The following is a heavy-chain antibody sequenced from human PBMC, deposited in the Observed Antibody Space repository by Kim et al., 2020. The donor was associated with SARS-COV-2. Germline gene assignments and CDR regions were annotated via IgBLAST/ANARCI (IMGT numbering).Heavy chain of an antibody. CDR3: ARGHYGSGSYLIDY. D-gene: IGHD3-10*01. CDR2: INPNSGGT. Sequence: ASVKVSCKASGYTFTGYYMHWVRQAPGQGLEWMGWINPNSGGTNYAQKFQGWVTMTRDTSISTAYMELSRLRSDDTAVYYCARGHYGSGSYLIDYWGQGTLVTVSS. CDR1: GYTFTGYY. V-gene: IGHV1-2*04. J-gene: IGHJ4*02.